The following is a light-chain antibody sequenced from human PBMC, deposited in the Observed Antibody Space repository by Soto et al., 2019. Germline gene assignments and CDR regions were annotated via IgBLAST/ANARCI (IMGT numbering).Light chain of an antibody. CDR1: QSVTSN. Sequence: EIVMTQSPATLSVSPGERATLSCRASQSVTSNLAWYQQKPGQPPRRLIYGASTRATGIPARFSGSGSGTEFTLTISSLQSEDFADYYCQQYNNWPLTVGGGTKVEIK. V-gene: IGKV3-15*01. CDR2: GAS. CDR3: QQYNNWPLT. J-gene: IGKJ4*01.